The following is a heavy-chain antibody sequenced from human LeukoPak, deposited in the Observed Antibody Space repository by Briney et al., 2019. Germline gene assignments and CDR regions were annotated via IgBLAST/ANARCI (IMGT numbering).Heavy chain of an antibody. J-gene: IGHJ6*02. CDR2: INPSGGST. D-gene: IGHD3-10*02. Sequence: ASVTVSCTASGYTFTSYYMHWVRQAPGQGLEWMGIINPSGGSTSYAQKFQGRVTMTRDTSTSTVYMELSSLRSEDTAVYYCARALAVPLDYYGMDVWGQGTTVTVSS. CDR3: ARALAVPLDYYGMDV. CDR1: GYTFTSYY. V-gene: IGHV1-46*01.